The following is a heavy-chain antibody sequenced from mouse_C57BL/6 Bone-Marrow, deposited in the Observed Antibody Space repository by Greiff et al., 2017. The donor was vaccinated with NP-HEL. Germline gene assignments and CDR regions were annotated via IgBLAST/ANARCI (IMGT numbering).Heavy chain of an antibody. CDR2: ISSGGSYP. V-gene: IGHV5-6*01. J-gene: IGHJ2*01. CDR3: ARHLLLRYYFDY. D-gene: IGHD1-1*01. Sequence: EVQLVESGGDLVKPGGSLKLSCAASGFTFSSYGMSWVRQTPDKRLEWVATISSGGSYPYYPDSVKGRFTISRDNAKNTLYLQMSSLKSEDTAMYYCARHLLLRYYFDYWGQGTTLTVSS. CDR1: GFTFSSYG.